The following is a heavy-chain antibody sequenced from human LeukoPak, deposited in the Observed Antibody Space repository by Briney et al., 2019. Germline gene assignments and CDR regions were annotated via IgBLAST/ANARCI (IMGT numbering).Heavy chain of an antibody. V-gene: IGHV4-34*01. CDR1: GGSFSGYY. Sequence: SETLSLTCAVYGGSFSGYYWSWIRQPPGKGLEWIGEINHSGSTNYNPSLKSRVTISVDTSKNQFSLRLTSVAAADTAVYYCARHSGSRSAFDSWGQGTLVTVSS. CDR2: INHSGST. CDR3: ARHSGSRSAFDS. D-gene: IGHD1-26*01. J-gene: IGHJ4*02.